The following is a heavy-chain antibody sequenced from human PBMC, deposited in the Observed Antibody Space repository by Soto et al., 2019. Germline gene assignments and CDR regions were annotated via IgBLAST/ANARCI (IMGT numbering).Heavy chain of an antibody. D-gene: IGHD3-10*01. Sequence: GGSLRLSCAASGFTFSSYAMHWVRQAPGKGLEWVAVISYDGSNKYYADSVKGRFTISRDNSKNTLYLQMNSLIAEDTAVYYCARGTYGSGSYYYYYGMDVWGQGTTVTVSS. CDR1: GFTFSSYA. CDR2: ISYDGSNK. CDR3: ARGTYGSGSYYYYYGMDV. V-gene: IGHV3-30-3*01. J-gene: IGHJ6*02.